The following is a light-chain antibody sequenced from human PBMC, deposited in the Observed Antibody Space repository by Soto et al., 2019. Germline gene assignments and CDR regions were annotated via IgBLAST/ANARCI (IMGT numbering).Light chain of an antibody. V-gene: IGKV3-15*01. CDR1: QSVSSN. CDR3: QQRSNWPLT. Sequence: EIVMTQSPATLSVSPGERANLSCRASQSVSSNLAWYQQKPGQAPRLLIYGTSTRATGVPARFSGSGSGTEFTLTISSLQSEDFAVYYCQQRSNWPLTFGGGTKVEIK. J-gene: IGKJ4*01. CDR2: GTS.